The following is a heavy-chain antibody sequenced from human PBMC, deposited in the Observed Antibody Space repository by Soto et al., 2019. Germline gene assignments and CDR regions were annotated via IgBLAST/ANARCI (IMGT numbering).Heavy chain of an antibody. CDR1: GYKFTSYW. D-gene: IGHD1-26*01. V-gene: IGHV5-51*01. CDR3: ARPSKMAWAFDI. CDR2: IYPGDSDT. J-gene: IGHJ3*02. Sequence: GGALKISSKGSGYKFTSYWVGSVGQMPGKGLEWMGIIYPGDSDTRYSPSFQGQVTISADKSISTAYLQWSSLKASDTAMYYCARPSKMAWAFDIWGQGTMVTVSS.